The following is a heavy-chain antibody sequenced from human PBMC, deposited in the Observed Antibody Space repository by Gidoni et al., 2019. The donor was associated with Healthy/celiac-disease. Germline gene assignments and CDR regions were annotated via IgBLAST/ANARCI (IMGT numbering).Heavy chain of an antibody. J-gene: IGHJ4*02. V-gene: IGHV3-73*01. Sequence: EVQLVESGGGLVQPGGSLQLSCSASGFTFRCSAMHWVRQASGKGLEWVGRIRSKANSYATAYAASVKGRFTISRDDSKNTAYLQMNSLKTEDTAVYYCTRRREMATTGNDYWGQGTLVTVSS. CDR1: GFTFRCSA. CDR2: IRSKANSYAT. D-gene: IGHD5-12*01. CDR3: TRRREMATTGNDY.